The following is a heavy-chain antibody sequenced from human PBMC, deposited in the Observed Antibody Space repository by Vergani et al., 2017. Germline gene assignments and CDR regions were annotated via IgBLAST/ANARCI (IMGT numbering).Heavy chain of an antibody. J-gene: IGHJ4*02. V-gene: IGHV3-30*02. D-gene: IGHD2-15*01. CDR3: AKEGGGYCSGGTCYPEY. CDR1: GFTFNSYG. Sequence: QVQLVESGGGVVQPGGSLRLSCAASGFTFNSYGMHWVRQAPGKGLEWVASIRSDESRRYYGDSMEGPFTISSDNSKNTLYLHMKSLRPEDTAVYYCAKEGGGYCSGGTCYPEYWGQGTLVIVSS. CDR2: IRSDESRR.